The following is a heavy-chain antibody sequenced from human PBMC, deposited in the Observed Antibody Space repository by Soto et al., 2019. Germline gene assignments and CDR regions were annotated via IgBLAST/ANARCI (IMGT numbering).Heavy chain of an antibody. CDR1: GFTVDDYA. V-gene: IGHV3-9*01. CDR3: AKDGGYYDILTGYYSTPE. D-gene: IGHD3-9*01. Sequence: PGGPLRLSCAATGFTVDDYAMHWVRRAPGKGLDWVSGISWNSGSIGYADSVKGRFTISRDNAKNSLYLQMNSLRAEDTALYYCAKDGGYYDILTGYYSTPEWGQGTLVTVSS. CDR2: ISWNSGSI. J-gene: IGHJ4*02.